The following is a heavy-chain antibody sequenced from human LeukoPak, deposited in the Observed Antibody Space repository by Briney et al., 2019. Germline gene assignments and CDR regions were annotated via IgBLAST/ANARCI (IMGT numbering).Heavy chain of an antibody. D-gene: IGHD3-22*01. CDR2: ISYDGSNK. V-gene: IGHV3-30*03. J-gene: IGHJ4*02. Sequence: GRSLRLSCAASGFTFSSYGMHWVRQAPGKGLEWVAVISYDGSNKYYADSVKGRFTISRDNSKNTLYLQMNSLRAEDTAVYYCARDRVVITLNYFDYWGQGTLVTVSS. CDR1: GFTFSSYG. CDR3: ARDRVVITLNYFDY.